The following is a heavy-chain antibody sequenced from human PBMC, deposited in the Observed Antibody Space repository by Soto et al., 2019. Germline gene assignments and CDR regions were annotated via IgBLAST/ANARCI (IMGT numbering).Heavy chain of an antibody. CDR1: GFTFSSYA. CDR2: ISYDGSNK. V-gene: IGHV3-30-3*01. CDR3: AIIAAAGPYPFDY. Sequence: GGSLRLSCAASGFTFSSYAMHCVLQAPGKGLEWVAVISYDGSNKYYADSVKGRFTISRDNSKNTLYLQMNSLRAEDTAVYYCAIIAAAGPYPFDYWGQGTLVTVSS. J-gene: IGHJ4*02. D-gene: IGHD6-13*01.